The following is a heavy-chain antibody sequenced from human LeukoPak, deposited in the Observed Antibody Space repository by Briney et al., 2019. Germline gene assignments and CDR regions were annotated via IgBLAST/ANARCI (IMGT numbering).Heavy chain of an antibody. CDR1: GFTFSDYY. CDR3: ARESIYDFWSGSTNWFDP. V-gene: IGHV3-11*01. J-gene: IGHJ5*02. CDR2: ISSSGSTI. Sequence: GGTLRLSCAASGFTFSDYYISWIRQAPGKVLEWVSDISSSGSTIYYADSVNGRFTISSDNAKNSLYLQMNSLRAEDTAVYYCARESIYDFWSGSTNWFDPWGQGTLVTVSS. D-gene: IGHD3-3*01.